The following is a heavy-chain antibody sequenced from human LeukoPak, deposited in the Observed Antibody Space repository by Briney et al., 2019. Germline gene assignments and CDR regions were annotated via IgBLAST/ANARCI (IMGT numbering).Heavy chain of an antibody. V-gene: IGHV3-11*04. Sequence: GGSLRLSCAASGFTFSDHYMSWIRQAPGKGLEWVSYISNSGRTIYYADSVKGRFTISRGNAENSLYLQMNSLRAEDTAVYYCARVIATRPHYHYYMDVWGKGTTVTVSS. D-gene: IGHD6-6*01. CDR1: GFTFSDHY. CDR3: ARVIATRPHYHYYMDV. CDR2: ISNSGRTI. J-gene: IGHJ6*03.